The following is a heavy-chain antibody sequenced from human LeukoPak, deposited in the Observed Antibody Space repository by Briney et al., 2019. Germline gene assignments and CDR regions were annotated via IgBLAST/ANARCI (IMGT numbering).Heavy chain of an antibody. CDR2: INPNSGVT. J-gene: IGHJ5*02. CDR3: ARADRLDGAPYLIGP. V-gene: IGHV1-2*02. D-gene: IGHD2-21*01. CDR1: GYTFTDYY. Sequence: EASVKVSCKTSGYTFTDYYMHWVRQAPGQELEWMGWINPNSGVTSSAQKFQGRVTMTRDTSTTTVYMEVRWLTSDDTAIYYCARADRLDGAPYLIGPWGQGTLVTVSS.